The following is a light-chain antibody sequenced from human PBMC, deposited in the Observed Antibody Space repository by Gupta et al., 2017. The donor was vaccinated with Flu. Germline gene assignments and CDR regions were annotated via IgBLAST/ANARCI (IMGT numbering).Light chain of an antibody. V-gene: IGKV1-8*01. CDR3: LQDFSFPLT. Sequence: AIRITHSPSSISASTSDRLTITCRASQNVHSYLAWYPQKPGKAPKLLIYAVSTLQSGVPSKFTGSGSGTDFTLTVSRLQSEEFATYYCLQDFSFPLTFGGGTEVDIK. CDR2: AVS. CDR1: QNVHSY. J-gene: IGKJ4*01.